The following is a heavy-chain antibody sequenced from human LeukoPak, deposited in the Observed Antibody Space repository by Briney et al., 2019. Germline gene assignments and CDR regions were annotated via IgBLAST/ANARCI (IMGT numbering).Heavy chain of an antibody. CDR3: ARGVEPLAANTLAY. V-gene: IGHV3-53*01. CDR2: LYSDGNT. Sequence: PGGSLRLSCAASGFTVITNDMPWVRQAPGKGLEWVSVLYSDGNTKYADSVQGRFTISRDNSKNTLYLEMNSVSPDDTAVYYCARGVEPLAANTLAYWGQGTLVTVSS. J-gene: IGHJ4*02. CDR1: GFTVITND. D-gene: IGHD1-14*01.